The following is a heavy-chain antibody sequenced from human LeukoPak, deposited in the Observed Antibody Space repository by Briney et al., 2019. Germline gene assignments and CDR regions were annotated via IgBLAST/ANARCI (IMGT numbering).Heavy chain of an antibody. Sequence: GASVKVSCKASGGTFSSYAISWVRQAPGQGLEWMGRIIPILGIANHAQKFQGRVTITADKSTSTAYMELSSLRSEDTAVYYCAVPAGVVASSEYFQHWGQGTLVTVSS. CDR3: AVPAGVVASSEYFQH. J-gene: IGHJ1*01. V-gene: IGHV1-69*04. CDR1: GGTFSSYA. CDR2: IIPILGIA. D-gene: IGHD5-12*01.